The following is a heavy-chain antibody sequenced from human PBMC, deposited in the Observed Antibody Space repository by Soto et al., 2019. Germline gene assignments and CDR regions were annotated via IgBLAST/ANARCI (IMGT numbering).Heavy chain of an antibody. CDR3: ARAGRIDYYYGMDV. V-gene: IGHV4-61*01. J-gene: IGHJ6*02. CDR2: IYYSGST. CDR1: GGSVSSGRYY. Sequence: QVLLQESGPGLVKPSETLALTCTVSGGSVSSGRYYWSWIRQPPGKGLEWIGYIYYSGSTNYNPSHTSRVTISVDTPNKQLTLKLRSVTAEDTALYYCARAGRIDYYYGMDVWGQGTKVTVSS. D-gene: IGHD2-15*01.